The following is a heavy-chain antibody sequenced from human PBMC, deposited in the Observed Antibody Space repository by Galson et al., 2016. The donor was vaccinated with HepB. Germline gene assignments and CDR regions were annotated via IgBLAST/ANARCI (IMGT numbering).Heavy chain of an antibody. D-gene: IGHD6-13*01. J-gene: IGHJ4*02. V-gene: IGHV3-30*18. Sequence: SLRLSCAASGFTFGTYGMHWVRQAPGKGPEWVAVTSYDGSNRYYADSVKGRFTVTRDNSKNTVYLQMNSLRAEDTAVYYCAKGREWAAAGTRLDYWGQGTLVTVSS. CDR1: GFTFGTYG. CDR3: AKGREWAAAGTRLDY. CDR2: TSYDGSNR.